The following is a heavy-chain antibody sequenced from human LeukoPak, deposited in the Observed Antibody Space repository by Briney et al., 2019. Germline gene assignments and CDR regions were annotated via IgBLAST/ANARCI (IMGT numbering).Heavy chain of an antibody. D-gene: IGHD6-19*01. Sequence: GGSLRLSCAASGFTFSSYSMNWVRQAPGKGLEWVSSISSSSSYIYYADSVKGRFTISRDNAKNSLYLQMNGLRAEDTAVYYCASLKNSGWGNAFHIWGQGTMVTVSS. CDR3: ASLKNSGWGNAFHI. CDR2: ISSSSSYI. V-gene: IGHV3-21*01. J-gene: IGHJ3*02. CDR1: GFTFSSYS.